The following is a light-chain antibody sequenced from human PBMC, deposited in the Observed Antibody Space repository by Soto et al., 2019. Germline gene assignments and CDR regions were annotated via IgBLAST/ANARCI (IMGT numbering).Light chain of an antibody. CDR1: QSLLHSNGYNY. V-gene: IGKV2-28*01. CDR2: LGS. CDR3: MQALQTPYT. J-gene: IGKJ2*01. Sequence: DIVMTQSPLSLPVTPGEPASISCRSSQSLLHSNGYNYLDWYLQKPGQSPQLLIYLGSNRSSGVPDRFSGSGSGTDFTLIISRVEAEDVGVYYCMQALQTPYTFGQGTKV.